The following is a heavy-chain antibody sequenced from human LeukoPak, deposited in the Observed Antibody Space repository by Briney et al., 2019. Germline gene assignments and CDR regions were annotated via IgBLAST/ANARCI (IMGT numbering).Heavy chain of an antibody. Sequence: ASVKVSCKVSGYTLTAFSMHWVRQAPGKGLEWMGGFDSENGETIYAQKFQGRVTMTEDTSTDTAYMELSSLRSEDTAVYYCARGYCSGGSCYFDYWGQGTLVTVSS. V-gene: IGHV1-24*01. J-gene: IGHJ4*02. CDR1: GYTLTAFS. CDR3: ARGYCSGGSCYFDY. CDR2: FDSENGET. D-gene: IGHD2-15*01.